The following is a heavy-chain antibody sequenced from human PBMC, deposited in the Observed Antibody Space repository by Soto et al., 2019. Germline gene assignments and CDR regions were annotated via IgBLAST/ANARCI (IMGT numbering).Heavy chain of an antibody. D-gene: IGHD1-1*01. CDR2: IHADNGNA. CDR1: GYTFSYYN. Sequence: QVQIVQSGAEVKKPGASVKLSCKGSGYTFSYYNVHWVRQAPGQRLEWMGWIHADNGNAKYSQNFQGRVTITRDPSGNTAYMELSNLISEDTAVYYCARELDYWDFDLWGRGTLVTVSS. J-gene: IGHJ2*01. V-gene: IGHV1-3*01. CDR3: ARELDYWDFDL.